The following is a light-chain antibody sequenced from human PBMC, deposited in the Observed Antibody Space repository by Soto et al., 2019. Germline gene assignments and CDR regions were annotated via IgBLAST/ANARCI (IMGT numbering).Light chain of an antibody. CDR2: AAS. CDR1: QSISSY. CDR3: QQSYSTPRLI. Sequence: DIQMTQSPSSLSATVGDRVTITCRASQSISSYLNWYQQKPGKAPKLLIYAASSLQSGVPSRFSGSGSGTDFTLTISSLQPEDFATYYCQQSYSTPRLIFGGGTKVEIK. V-gene: IGKV1-39*01. J-gene: IGKJ4*01.